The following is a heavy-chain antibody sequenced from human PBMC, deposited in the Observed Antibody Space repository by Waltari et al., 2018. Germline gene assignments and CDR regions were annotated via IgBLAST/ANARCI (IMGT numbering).Heavy chain of an antibody. V-gene: IGHV3-48*03. Sequence: EVQLVESGGGLVQPGGSLSLSCAAYGFTFSGDEMNWFGQAPGKGLEWVSYISSSGISIYYADSVKGRFTISRDNAKNSLYLQMNSLRAEDTAVYYCARAPEGTIVVVAAAPPLDYWGQGTLVTVSS. J-gene: IGHJ4*02. CDR3: ARAPEGTIVVVAAAPPLDY. CDR1: GFTFSGDE. D-gene: IGHD2-2*01. CDR2: ISSSGISI.